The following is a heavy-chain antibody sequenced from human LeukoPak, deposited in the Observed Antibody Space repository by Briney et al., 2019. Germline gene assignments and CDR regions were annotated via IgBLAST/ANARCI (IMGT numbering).Heavy chain of an antibody. CDR3: ARPPYDSSGYYLRDY. V-gene: IGHV5-51*01. J-gene: IGHJ4*02. CDR2: IYPGDSDT. D-gene: IGHD3-22*01. Sequence: GESLKISCKGSGYSFTSYWIGWVRQMPGKGLEWMGIIYPGDSDTRYSPSSQGQVTISADKSISTAYLQWSSLKASDTAMYYCARPPYDSSGYYLRDYWGQGTLVTVSS. CDR1: GYSFTSYW.